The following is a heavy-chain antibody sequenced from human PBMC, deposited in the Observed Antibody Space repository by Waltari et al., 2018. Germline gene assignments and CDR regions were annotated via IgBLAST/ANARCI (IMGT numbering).Heavy chain of an antibody. CDR2: IIPIFGTA. Sequence: QVQLVQSGAEVKKPGSSVKVSCKASGGTFSSYAISWVRQAPGQGLEWMGGIIPIFGTANYAQKFQGRVTIPADESTSTAFMELSSLRSEDTAVYYCARDWPNLRVTTALGYWGQGTLVTVSS. CDR1: GGTFSSYA. D-gene: IGHD4-17*01. V-gene: IGHV1-69*01. J-gene: IGHJ4*02. CDR3: ARDWPNLRVTTALGY.